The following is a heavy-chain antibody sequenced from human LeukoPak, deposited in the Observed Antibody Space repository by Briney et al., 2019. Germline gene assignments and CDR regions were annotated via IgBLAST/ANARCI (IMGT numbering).Heavy chain of an antibody. J-gene: IGHJ4*02. D-gene: IGHD3-3*01. CDR1: GFTFSSYT. V-gene: IGHV3-23*01. CDR3: ATDRGWRTSGYYLYYFEY. Sequence: GGSLRLSCAASGFTFSSYTMSWVRQAPGKGLEWVSTITTSDGNTYYADSVKGRFTVSRDNSKNTLFLQMNSLRAEDTAVYYCATDRGWRTSGYYLYYFEYWGQGTLVTYSS. CDR2: ITTSDGNT.